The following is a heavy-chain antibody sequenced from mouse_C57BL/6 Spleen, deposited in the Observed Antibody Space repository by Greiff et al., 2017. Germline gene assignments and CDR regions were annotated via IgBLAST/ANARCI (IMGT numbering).Heavy chain of an antibody. CDR3: ARSPYYGSSPYWYFDG. Sequence: QVQLQQSGAELVRPGTSVKVSCKASGYAFTNYLIEWVKQRPGQGLEWIGVLNPGSGGTNYNEKFKGKATLTADKSSSTAYMQLSSLTSEDSAVYFCARSPYYGSSPYWYFDGWGTGTTVTVSS. V-gene: IGHV1-54*01. CDR2: LNPGSGGT. CDR1: GYAFTNYL. D-gene: IGHD1-1*01. J-gene: IGHJ1*03.